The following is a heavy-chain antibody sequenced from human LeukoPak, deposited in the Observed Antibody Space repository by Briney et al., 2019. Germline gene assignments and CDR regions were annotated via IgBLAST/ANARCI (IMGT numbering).Heavy chain of an antibody. Sequence: SETLSLTCAVYGGSFSGYYWSWIRQPPGMGLEWIGEINHSGSTNYNPSLKSRVTISVDTSKNQFSLKLSSVTAADTAVYYCARAGYDYVWGSYRQFDYWGQGTLVTVSS. J-gene: IGHJ4*02. CDR1: GGSFSGYY. CDR2: INHSGST. V-gene: IGHV4-34*01. D-gene: IGHD3-16*02. CDR3: ARAGYDYVWGSYRQFDY.